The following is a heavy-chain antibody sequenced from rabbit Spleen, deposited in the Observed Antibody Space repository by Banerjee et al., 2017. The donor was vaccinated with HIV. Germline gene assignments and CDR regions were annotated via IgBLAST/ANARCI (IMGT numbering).Heavy chain of an antibody. V-gene: IGHV1S40*01. CDR3: ARDAGTSFSSYGMDL. CDR1: GFSFSGSYW. D-gene: IGHD8-1*01. J-gene: IGHJ6*01. Sequence: QSLEESGGDLVKPGASLTLTCTASGFSFSGSYWICWVRQAPGKGLEWIACIDAGSSGFTYHASWAKGRFTISKTSSTTVTLQMTSLTAADTATYFCARDAGTSFSSYGMDLWGQGTLVTVS. CDR2: IDAGSSGFT.